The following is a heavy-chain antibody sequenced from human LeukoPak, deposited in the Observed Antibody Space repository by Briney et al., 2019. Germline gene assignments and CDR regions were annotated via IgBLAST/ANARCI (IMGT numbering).Heavy chain of an antibody. CDR3: AETEKLAFDI. V-gene: IGHV3-9*01. J-gene: IGHJ3*02. Sequence: GRSLRLSCTASGFSFDEYAMHWVRQAPGKGLEWVSGISWNSGNIGYADSVKGRFTISRDNAKNSLYLQMNSLRAEDTALYYCAETEKLAFDIWGHGTMVTVSS. CDR1: GFSFDEYA. CDR2: ISWNSGNI.